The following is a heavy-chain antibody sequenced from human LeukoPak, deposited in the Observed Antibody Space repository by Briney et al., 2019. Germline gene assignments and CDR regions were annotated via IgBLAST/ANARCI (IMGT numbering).Heavy chain of an antibody. V-gene: IGHV4-4*07. CDR2: IYTSGST. CDR3: ARVEQQLVRIGYYYGMDV. Sequence: SETLSLTCTVSGGSISSYYWSWIRQPAGKGLEWIGRIYTSGSTNYNPSLKSRVTMSVDTSKNQFSLKLSSVTAADTAVYYCARVEQQLVRIGYYYGMDVWGQGTTVTVSS. D-gene: IGHD6-13*01. J-gene: IGHJ6*02. CDR1: GGSISSYY.